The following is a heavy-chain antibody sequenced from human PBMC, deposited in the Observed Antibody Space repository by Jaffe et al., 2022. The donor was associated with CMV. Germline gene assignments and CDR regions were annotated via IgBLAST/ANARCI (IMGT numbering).Heavy chain of an antibody. D-gene: IGHD3-10*01. V-gene: IGHV3-30*18. Sequence: QVQLVESGGGVVQPGRSLRLSCAASGFRFGTYGMHWVRQAPGKGLEWVAAISYDGNEDYYGDSVKGRFTISRDNSKNTLYLQMNSLRVEDTAMYYCAKVFGFGDLWFDYWGHGILVTVSS. CDR2: ISYDGNED. CDR1: GFRFGTYG. J-gene: IGHJ4*01. CDR3: AKVFGFGDLWFDY.